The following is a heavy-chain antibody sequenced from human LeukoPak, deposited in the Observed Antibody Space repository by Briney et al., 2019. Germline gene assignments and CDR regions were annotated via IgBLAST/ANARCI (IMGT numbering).Heavy chain of an antibody. V-gene: IGHV3-23*01. D-gene: IGHD6-19*01. CDR3: AKSRQWLGKYYFDY. CDR1: GFTFSSYA. Sequence: GGSLRLSCAASGFTFSSYAMSWVRQAPGKGLEWVSAISGSGGSTYYEDSVKGRFTISRDNSKNTLYLQMNSLRAEDTAVYYCAKSRQWLGKYYFDYWGQGTLVTVSS. CDR2: ISGSGGST. J-gene: IGHJ4*02.